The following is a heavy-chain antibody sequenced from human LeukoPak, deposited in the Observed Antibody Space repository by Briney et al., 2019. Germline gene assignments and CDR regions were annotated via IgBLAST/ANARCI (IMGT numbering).Heavy chain of an antibody. Sequence: SQTLSLTCTVSGGSISSGGYYWSWIRQHPGKGLEWNAYIYYSGSTYYNPSLKSRVTISVDTSTNQCSLKLSSVTAADTAVYYCARTGYSSSWYYFDYWGQGTLVTVSS. D-gene: IGHD6-13*01. V-gene: IGHV4-31*03. CDR3: ARTGYSSSWYYFDY. J-gene: IGHJ4*02. CDR1: GGSISSGGYY. CDR2: IYYSGST.